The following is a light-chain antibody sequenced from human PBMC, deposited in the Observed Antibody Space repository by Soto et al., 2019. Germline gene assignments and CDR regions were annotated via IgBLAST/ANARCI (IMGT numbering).Light chain of an antibody. J-gene: IGKJ1*01. Sequence: DIVMTQSPLSLPVTPGEPASISCRSSQSLLHSNGNHYLDWYLQKPGQSPQLLIYLGSIRAAGVPDRFSGSGSGTDFTLKISRVEAEDFGVYYCMQALQAPRTFGQGTKVEIK. CDR1: QSLLHSNGNHY. V-gene: IGKV2-28*01. CDR2: LGS. CDR3: MQALQAPRT.